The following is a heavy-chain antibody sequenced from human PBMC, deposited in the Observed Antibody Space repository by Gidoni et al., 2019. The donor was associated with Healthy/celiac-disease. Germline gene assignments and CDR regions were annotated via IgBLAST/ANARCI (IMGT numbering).Heavy chain of an antibody. CDR2: IYWNDAK. V-gene: IGHV2-5*01. J-gene: IGHJ4*02. CDR1: GFSLSTRGVG. CDR3: AHRSITIFGVVIEVSGFDY. D-gene: IGHD3-3*01. Sequence: QITLRESGPTLVTPTQTLTLTCTFSGFSLSTRGVGVGWIRQPPGKALEWLALIYWNDAKRDSPSLKSRRTITKDTSKNQVVLTMTNMDPVDTATYYCAHRSITIFGVVIEVSGFDYWGQGTLVTVSS.